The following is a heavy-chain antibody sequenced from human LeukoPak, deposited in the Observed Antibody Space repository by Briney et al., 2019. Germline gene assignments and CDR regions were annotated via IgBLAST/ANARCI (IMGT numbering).Heavy chain of an antibody. CDR1: GGSFSGYY. D-gene: IGHD3-22*01. CDR2: IYYSGST. Sequence: SETLSLTCAVYGGSFSGYYWSWIRQPPGKGLEWIGYIYYSGSTNYNPSLKSRVTISVDTSKNQFSLKLSSVTAADTAVYYCARLTKGYDSSGYYYYGMDVWGQGTTVTVSS. CDR3: ARLTKGYDSSGYYYYGMDV. J-gene: IGHJ6*02. V-gene: IGHV4-59*08.